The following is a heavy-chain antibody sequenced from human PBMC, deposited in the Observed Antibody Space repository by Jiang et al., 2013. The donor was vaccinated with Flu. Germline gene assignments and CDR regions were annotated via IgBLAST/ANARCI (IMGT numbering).Heavy chain of an antibody. V-gene: IGHV2-70*01. CDR2: IDWADDK. D-gene: IGHD3-22*01. J-gene: IGHJ4*02. CDR1: GFSLTTSGMS. CDR3: ARIYSSGPPSRSYYDY. Sequence: KPTQTLTLTCTFSGFSLTTSGMSVSWIRQPPGKALEWLALIDWADDKYYSTSLRTRLTISKDTSENQVVLTMTDMDPVDTATYYCARIYSSGPPSRSYYDYWGQGTLVTVSS.